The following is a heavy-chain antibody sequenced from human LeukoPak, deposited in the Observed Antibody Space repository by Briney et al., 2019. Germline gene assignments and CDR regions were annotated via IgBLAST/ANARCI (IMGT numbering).Heavy chain of an antibody. J-gene: IGHJ4*02. V-gene: IGHV4-38-2*02. Sequence: SETLSLTCTVSGYSISSGYYRGWIRQPPGKGLERIGSIYHSGSTYYNPSLKSRVTISVDTSKNQFSLELSSVTAADTAVYYCARVNVPTVVNRGFDYWGQGTLVTVSS. CDR1: GYSISSGYY. CDR3: ARVNVPTVVNRGFDY. CDR2: IYHSGST. D-gene: IGHD4-23*01.